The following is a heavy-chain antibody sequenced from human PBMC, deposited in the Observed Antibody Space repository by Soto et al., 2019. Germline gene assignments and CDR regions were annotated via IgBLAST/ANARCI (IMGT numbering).Heavy chain of an antibody. CDR2: ISSSSSYI. V-gene: IGHV3-21*01. CDR3: ASGPKVPAAIPYNWFDP. J-gene: IGHJ5*02. Sequence: GGSLRLSCAASGFTFSSYSMTWVRQAPGKGLEWVSSISSSSSYIYYADSVKGRFTISRDNAKNSLYLQMNSLRAEDTAVYYCASGPKVPAAIPYNWFDPGGQGTLVTVSS. CDR1: GFTFSSYS. D-gene: IGHD2-2*01.